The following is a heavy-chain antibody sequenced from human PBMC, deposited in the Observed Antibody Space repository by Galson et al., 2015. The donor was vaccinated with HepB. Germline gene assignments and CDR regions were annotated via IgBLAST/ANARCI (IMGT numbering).Heavy chain of an antibody. J-gene: IGHJ4*02. CDR2: ISWDAVST. CDR1: GFTFDDHT. Sequence: SLRLSCAASGFTFDDHTMQWVRQVPGKGLEWISLISWDAVSTYYADSVKGRFAMSRDNNKNSLYLQMNSLKNEDTAFYYRTRGSNSSGWYASDYWGQGTLVIVAS. D-gene: IGHD6-19*01. CDR3: TRGSNSSGWYASDY. V-gene: IGHV3-43*01.